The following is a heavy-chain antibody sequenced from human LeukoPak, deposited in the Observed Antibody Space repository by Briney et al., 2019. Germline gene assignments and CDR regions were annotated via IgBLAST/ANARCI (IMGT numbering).Heavy chain of an antibody. CDR2: ISSSGRTT. J-gene: IGHJ3*01. CDR1: GFTFSTYE. D-gene: IGHD3-22*01. V-gene: IGHV3-48*03. Sequence: GGSLRLSCAAPGFTFSTYEMNWARLAPGKGLEWVSFISSSGRTTYYADSVKGRFTISRDNAKNSLYLQMNSLRAEDTSVFYCARGGNIGYNYNAFDVWGQGTMVTVSS. CDR3: ARGGNIGYNYNAFDV.